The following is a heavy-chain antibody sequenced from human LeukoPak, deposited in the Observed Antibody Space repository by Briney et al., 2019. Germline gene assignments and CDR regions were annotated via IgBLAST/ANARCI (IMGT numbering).Heavy chain of an antibody. CDR1: GVSLISTNSY. CDR2: IYSSGRT. V-gene: IGHV4-39*07. Sequence: PSETLSLTCTVSGVSLISTNSYWGWIPQSPRTGLEWIGNIYSSGRTYYNPSHNSRVTISIDMSENQFSLKLTSVTAADTAVYYCARKREGPATGIDYWGQGTLVTVSS. D-gene: IGHD2-15*01. CDR3: ARKREGPATGIDY. J-gene: IGHJ4*02.